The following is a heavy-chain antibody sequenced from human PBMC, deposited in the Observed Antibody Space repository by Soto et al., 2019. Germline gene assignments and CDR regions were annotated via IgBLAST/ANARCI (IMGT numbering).Heavy chain of an antibody. CDR3: ARLGYCSGGSCSKSPNDY. D-gene: IGHD2-15*01. CDR2: INHSGST. Sequence: PSQTLSLTCAVYGGSLSGYYWSWIRQPPGKGLEWIGEINHSGSTNYNPSLKSRVTISVDTSKNQFSLKLSSVTAADTAVYYCARLGYCSGGSCSKSPNDYWGQGNLVTGS. CDR1: GGSLSGYY. V-gene: IGHV4-34*01. J-gene: IGHJ4*02.